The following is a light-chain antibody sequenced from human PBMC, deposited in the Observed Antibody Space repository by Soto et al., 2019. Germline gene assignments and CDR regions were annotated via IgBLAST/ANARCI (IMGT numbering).Light chain of an antibody. V-gene: IGLV6-57*04. Sequence: NFMLTQPHSVSESPGKTVTISCTRSSDSIASSYVQWYQQRPGSAPTTVIYEDNQRPSGVPDRFSGSIDSSSNSASLTISGLKTEDEGDYYCQSYDSSTVVFGGGTQLTVL. CDR1: SDSIASSY. J-gene: IGLJ2*01. CDR2: EDN. CDR3: QSYDSSTVV.